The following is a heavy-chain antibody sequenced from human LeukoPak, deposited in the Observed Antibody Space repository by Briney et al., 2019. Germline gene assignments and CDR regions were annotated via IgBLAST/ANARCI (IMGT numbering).Heavy chain of an antibody. J-gene: IGHJ4*01. CDR2: INQDESAK. CDR3: AKLLRDVTIYDF. Sequence: PGGPLRLSCAASEFIFSRFWMSWVRQAPGKGLEWVASINQDESAKFYVDSVRGRFTISRDNAKNSLFLQMNSLRVEDTAFYYCAKLLRDVTIYDFWGHGALVTVSS. D-gene: IGHD5-24*01. V-gene: IGHV3-7*01. CDR1: EFIFSRFW.